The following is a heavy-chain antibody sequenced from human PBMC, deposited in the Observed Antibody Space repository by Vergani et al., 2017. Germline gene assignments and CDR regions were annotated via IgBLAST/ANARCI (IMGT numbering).Heavy chain of an antibody. D-gene: IGHD2-21*01. Sequence: QVQLVQSGAEVKKPGSSVKVSCQASGSTFRSYAISWVRPAPGQGLEWMGGIIPIFGTANYAQKFQGRVTITADESPSTAYMGRSSLRSVDTAVYYCAXAFGPSCASGDCDYWGQGCLVTVSS. CDR1: GSTFRSYA. J-gene: IGHJ4*02. CDR2: IIPIFGTA. V-gene: IGHV1-69*01. CDR3: AXAFGPSCASGDCDY.